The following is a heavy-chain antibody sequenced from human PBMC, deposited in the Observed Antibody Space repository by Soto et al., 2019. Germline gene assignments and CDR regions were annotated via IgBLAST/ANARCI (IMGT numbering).Heavy chain of an antibody. CDR2: IFHDGTA. Sequence: PSETLSLTCAVSGVSISSDSWWTWVRQTPQRGLEYIGEIFHDGTANYYPSFERRVAISVDTSKNQFSLKLTSVTAADTAIYFCARLVYDTRLNYMYFDFWGQGALVTVSS. V-gene: IGHV4-4*02. CDR3: ARLVYDTRLNYMYFDF. CDR1: GVSISSDSW. D-gene: IGHD2-8*01. J-gene: IGHJ4*02.